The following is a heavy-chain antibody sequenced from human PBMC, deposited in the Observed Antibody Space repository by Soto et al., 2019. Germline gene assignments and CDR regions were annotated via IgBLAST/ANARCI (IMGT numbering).Heavy chain of an antibody. D-gene: IGHD4-17*01. V-gene: IGHV4-30-2*01. CDR1: GGSISSGGYS. J-gene: IGHJ4*02. Sequence: QLQLQESGSGLVKPSQTLSLTCAGSGGSISSGGYSWSWIRQPPGKGLEWIGYIYHSGNTYYNPSLQSRVTISLDRSKNQVSLKLSSVTAADTAVYYCARGMTTVTTFDYWGQGTLVTVSS. CDR2: IYHSGNT. CDR3: ARGMTTVTTFDY.